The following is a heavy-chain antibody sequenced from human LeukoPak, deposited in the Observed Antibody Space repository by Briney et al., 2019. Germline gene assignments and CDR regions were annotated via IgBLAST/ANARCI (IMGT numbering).Heavy chain of an antibody. D-gene: IGHD3-22*01. V-gene: IGHV4-39*07. CDR1: GGSISSSSYY. Sequence: SETLSLTCTVSGGSISSSSYYWGWIRQPPGKGLEWIGSIYYSGSTYYNPSLKSRVTISVDMSKNQFSLKLNSVTAADTAVYYCARGRDYYDSSGYSMSNDFDYWGQGTLVTVSS. CDR2: IYYSGST. J-gene: IGHJ4*02. CDR3: ARGRDYYDSSGYSMSNDFDY.